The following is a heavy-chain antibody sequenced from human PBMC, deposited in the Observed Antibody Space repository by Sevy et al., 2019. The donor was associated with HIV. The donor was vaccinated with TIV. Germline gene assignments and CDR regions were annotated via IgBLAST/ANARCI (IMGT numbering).Heavy chain of an antibody. CDR1: GGTFSSYA. J-gene: IGHJ5*02. CDR2: IIPIFGTA. V-gene: IGHV1-69*13. D-gene: IGHD2-15*01. CDR3: ARAVGYCSGGSCYPGGGWFDP. Sequence: ASVKVSCKASGGTFSSYAISWVRQAPGQGLEWMGGIIPIFGTANYAQKFQGRVTITADESTSTAYMELSSLRSEDTAVYYCARAVGYCSGGSCYPGGGWFDPWGQGTLVTVSS.